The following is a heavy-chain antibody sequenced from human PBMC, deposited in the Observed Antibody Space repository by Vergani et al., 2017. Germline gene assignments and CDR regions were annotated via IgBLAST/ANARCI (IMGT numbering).Heavy chain of an antibody. V-gene: IGHV4-34*01. CDR2: INHSGST. Sequence: QVQLQQWGAGLLKPSETLSLTCAVFGGSFSGYYWSWIRQPPGKGPEWIGEINHSGSTNYNPSLKSRVTISVDTSKNQFSLKLSSVTAADTAVYYCARATGYCSSTSCYKPYDYWGQGTLVTVSS. J-gene: IGHJ4*02. CDR1: GGSFSGYY. D-gene: IGHD2-2*01. CDR3: ARATGYCSSTSCYKPYDY.